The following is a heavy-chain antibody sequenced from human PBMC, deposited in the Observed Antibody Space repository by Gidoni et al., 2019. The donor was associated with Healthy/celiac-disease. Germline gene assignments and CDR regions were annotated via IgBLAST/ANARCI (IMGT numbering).Heavy chain of an antibody. D-gene: IGHD2-2*01. J-gene: IGHJ4*02. Sequence: EVQLVESGGGLVHPGGSLRLSCSASGFTFSSYAMHWVRQAPGKGLEYVSAISSNGGSTYYADSVKGRFTISRDNSKNTLYLQMSSLRAEDTAVYYCVKVHSIVVVPAAAEDFDYWGQGTLVTVSS. V-gene: IGHV3-64D*06. CDR1: GFTFSSYA. CDR2: ISSNGGST. CDR3: VKVHSIVVVPAAAEDFDY.